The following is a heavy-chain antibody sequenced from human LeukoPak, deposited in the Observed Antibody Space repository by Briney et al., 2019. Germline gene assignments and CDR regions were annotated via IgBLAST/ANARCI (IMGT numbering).Heavy chain of an antibody. D-gene: IGHD3-9*01. J-gene: IGHJ6*02. CDR2: IYYSGST. CDR1: GGSISSGDYY. CDR3: ARAGGIRYFDWYTPYGMDV. Sequence: SQTLSLTCTVSGGSISSGDYYWSWIRQPPGKGLEWIGYIYYSGSTYYNPSLKSRVTISVDTSKNQFSLKLSSVTAADTAVYYCARAGGIRYFDWYTPYGMDVWGQGTTVTVSS. V-gene: IGHV4-30-4*01.